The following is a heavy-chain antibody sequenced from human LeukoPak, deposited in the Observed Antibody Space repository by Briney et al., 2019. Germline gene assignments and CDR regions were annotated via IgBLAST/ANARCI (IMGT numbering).Heavy chain of an antibody. V-gene: IGHV4-59*01. J-gene: IGHJ4*02. CDR1: GGSISSYY. Sequence: SETLSLTCSVSGGSISSYYWSWIRQPPGKGLEWIGYIFYSGSTKYNPSLESRVTISVDTSKNQFSLKLSSVTAADTAVYYRARAPPVLGGIPDYWGQGTLVTVSS. D-gene: IGHD4-23*01. CDR3: ARAPPVLGGIPDY. CDR2: IFYSGST.